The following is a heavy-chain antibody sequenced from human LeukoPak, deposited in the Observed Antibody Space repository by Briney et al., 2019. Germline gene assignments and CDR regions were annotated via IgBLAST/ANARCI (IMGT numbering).Heavy chain of an antibody. CDR2: IIPIFGTA. D-gene: IGHD5-24*01. Sequence: ASVKVSCKASGGTLSSYAISWVRQAPGQGLEWMGGIIPIFGTANYAQKFQGRVTITADESTSTAYMELSSLRSEDTAVYYCARGKLNGYNLKTWGQGTLVTVSS. J-gene: IGHJ5*02. V-gene: IGHV1-69*13. CDR3: ARGKLNGYNLKT. CDR1: GGTLSSYA.